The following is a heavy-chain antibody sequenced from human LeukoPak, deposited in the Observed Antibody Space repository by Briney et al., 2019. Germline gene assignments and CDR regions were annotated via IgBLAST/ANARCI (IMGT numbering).Heavy chain of an antibody. D-gene: IGHD6-19*01. Sequence: SETLSLTCTVSGGSISSSSYYWGWIRQPPGKGLEWIGSIYYSGSTYYNPSLKSQVTISVDTSKNQFSLKLSSVTAADTAVYYCARRGSSGYGGEEYFQHWGQGTLVTVSS. J-gene: IGHJ1*01. CDR1: GGSISSSSYY. CDR3: ARRGSSGYGGEEYFQH. V-gene: IGHV4-39*01. CDR2: IYYSGST.